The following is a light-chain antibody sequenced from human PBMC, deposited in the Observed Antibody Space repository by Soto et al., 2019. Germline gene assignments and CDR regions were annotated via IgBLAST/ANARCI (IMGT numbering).Light chain of an antibody. J-gene: IGLJ3*02. CDR3: YSYAGRSNWV. V-gene: IGLV2-23*01. CDR2: EGD. CDR1: SSDIGNYNL. Sequence: QSALPQPASVSGSPGQSITISCTGSSSDIGNYNLVSWYQQQPGKAPKLIVFEGDQRPSGVSQRFSASKSGNTASLTISGLQAEDEADYYCYSYAGRSNWVFGGGTKLTVL.